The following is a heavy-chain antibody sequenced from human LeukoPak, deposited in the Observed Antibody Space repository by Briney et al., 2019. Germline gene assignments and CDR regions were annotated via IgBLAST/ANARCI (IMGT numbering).Heavy chain of an antibody. CDR2: ISYDGSNK. CDR1: GFTFSSYA. Sequence: GGSLRLSCAASGFTFSSYAMHWVRQAPGKGLEWVAVISYDGSNKYYADSVKGRFTISRDNSKNTLYLQMNSLRAEDTAVYYCARDHFYIGYYDFWSGYGAFDYWGQGTLVTVSS. V-gene: IGHV3-30-3*01. CDR3: ARDHFYIGYYDFWSGYGAFDY. J-gene: IGHJ4*02. D-gene: IGHD3-3*01.